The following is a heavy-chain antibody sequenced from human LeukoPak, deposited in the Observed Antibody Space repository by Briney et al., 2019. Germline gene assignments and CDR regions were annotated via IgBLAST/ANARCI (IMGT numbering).Heavy chain of an antibody. CDR2: IYYSGST. D-gene: IGHD3-10*01. CDR1: GGSISSYY. J-gene: IGHJ5*02. CDR3: ARAGAWQIDP. V-gene: IGHV4-59*01. Sequence: SETLSLTCTVSGGSISSYYWSWIRQPPGKGLEWIGYIYYSGSTYYNPSLKSRVTISVDRSRNQFSLKLTSVTAADTAVYYCARAGAWQIDPWGQGTLVTVSS.